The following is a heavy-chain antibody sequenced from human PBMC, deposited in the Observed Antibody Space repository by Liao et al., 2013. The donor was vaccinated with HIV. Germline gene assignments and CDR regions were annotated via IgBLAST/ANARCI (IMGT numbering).Heavy chain of an antibody. D-gene: IGHD2-21*01. Sequence: QVQLQESGPGLVKPSQTLSLTCTVSGGSIRSGYYYWSWVRQPPGKGLEWIGYIYHSGSAYYHPSLKSRVTFSVDTSKNQFSLKLRSVTAADTAVYYCARDQSHMDAFDIWGQGTMVTVSS. CDR1: GGSIRSGYYY. V-gene: IGHV4-30-4*08. J-gene: IGHJ3*02. CDR3: ARDQSHMDAFDI. CDR2: IYHSGSA.